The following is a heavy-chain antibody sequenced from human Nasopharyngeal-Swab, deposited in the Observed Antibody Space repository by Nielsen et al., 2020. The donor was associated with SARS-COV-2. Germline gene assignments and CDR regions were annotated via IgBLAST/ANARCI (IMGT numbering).Heavy chain of an antibody. V-gene: IGHV4/OR15-8*01. D-gene: IGHD2-21*01. CDR3: VRVSGVGIPEALYYLYYGMDV. CDR2: VGHRGST. Sequence: ESLKISCAASGFTFGNYWMSWVRQPPGKGLQWIGEVGHRGSTNYNPSLESRVTISLDESKNQFSLNLRSVTTADTAVYFCVRVSGVGIPEALYYLYYGMDVWGQGTTVTVSS. CDR1: GFTFGNYW. J-gene: IGHJ6*02.